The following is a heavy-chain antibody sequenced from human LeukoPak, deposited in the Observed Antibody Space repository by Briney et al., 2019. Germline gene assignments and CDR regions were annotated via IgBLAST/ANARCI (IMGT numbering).Heavy chain of an antibody. CDR2: IHTSGST. CDR1: GGSISSYY. D-gene: IGHD2-15*01. CDR3: ARVICSGGSCRFDY. J-gene: IGHJ4*02. V-gene: IGHV4-4*07. Sequence: SETLSLTCTVSGGSISSYYWNWIRQSAGKGLEWIGRIHTSGSTNYNPSLKSRVTMSVDTSKNKFSLKLSSVTAADTAVYYCARVICSGGSCRFDYWGQGTLVTVSS.